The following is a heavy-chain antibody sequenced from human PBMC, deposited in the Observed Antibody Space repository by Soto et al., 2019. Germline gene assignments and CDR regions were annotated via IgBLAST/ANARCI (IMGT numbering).Heavy chain of an antibody. CDR1: GGSISGSSYY. CDR2: IYYSGST. Sequence: SETLSLTCTVSGGSISGSSYYWGWIRQPPGKGLEWIGSIYYSGSTYYNPSLKSRVTISVDTSKNQFSLKLSSVTAADTAVYYCARVGADHLNVAFYIWGQGTMVTVSS. J-gene: IGHJ3*02. D-gene: IGHD1-26*01. CDR3: ARVGADHLNVAFYI. V-gene: IGHV4-39*01.